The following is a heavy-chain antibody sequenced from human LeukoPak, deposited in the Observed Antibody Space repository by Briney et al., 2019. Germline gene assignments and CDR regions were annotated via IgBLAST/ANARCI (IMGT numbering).Heavy chain of an antibody. V-gene: IGHV1-69*13. CDR1: GGTFSSYA. Sequence: ASVKVSCKASGGTFSSYAISWVRQAPGQGLEWMGGIIPIFGTANYAQKFQGRVTITADESTSTAYMELSSLRSEDTAVYYCARDAGYCSSTSCSPTEYYYYGMDVWGKGTRSPSPQ. J-gene: IGHJ6*04. CDR2: IIPIFGTA. D-gene: IGHD2-2*03. CDR3: ARDAGYCSSTSCSPTEYYYYGMDV.